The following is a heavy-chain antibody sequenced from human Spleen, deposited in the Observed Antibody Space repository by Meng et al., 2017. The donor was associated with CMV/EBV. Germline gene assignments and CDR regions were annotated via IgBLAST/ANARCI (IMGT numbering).Heavy chain of an antibody. CDR1: GFSFSDYY. Sequence: GGSLRLSCGTSGFSFSDYYMSWVRQAPGKGLEWVATIKPDASEQHYVDSVRGRFTISRDNSKNSVHLQLSSLRGEDTALYFCARGPLRSLYDPFDHWGRGTLVTVSS. V-gene: IGHV3-7*01. CDR3: ARGPLRSLYDPFDH. CDR2: IKPDASEQ. D-gene: IGHD3-3*01. J-gene: IGHJ4*02.